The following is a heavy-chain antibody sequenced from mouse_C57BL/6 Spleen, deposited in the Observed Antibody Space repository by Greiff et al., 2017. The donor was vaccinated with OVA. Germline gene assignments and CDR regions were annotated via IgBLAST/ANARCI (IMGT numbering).Heavy chain of an antibody. D-gene: IGHD3-2*02. Sequence: VKLMESGAELVKPGASVKISCKASGYAFSSYWMNWVKQRPGKGLEWIGQIYPGDGDTNYNGKFKGKATLTADKSSSTAYMQLSSLTSEDSAVYFCARKGDSSGSYFDYWGQGTTLTVSS. J-gene: IGHJ2*01. CDR3: ARKGDSSGSYFDY. CDR1: GYAFSSYW. CDR2: IYPGDGDT. V-gene: IGHV1-80*01.